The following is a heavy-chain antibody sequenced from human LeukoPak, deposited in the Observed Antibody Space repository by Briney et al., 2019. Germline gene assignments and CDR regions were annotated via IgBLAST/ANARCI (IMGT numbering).Heavy chain of an antibody. Sequence: GGSLRLSCTVSGFTFTNYVMHWVRQAPGKGLEGVAVISNDGVHKYYADSLKGRFTISRDNSKNILYLQINGLRSEDTAIYYCARDGQYSGSYRLQDFRGQGTLVTVSS. CDR1: GFTFTNYV. J-gene: IGHJ4*02. V-gene: IGHV3-30*03. CDR2: ISNDGVHK. D-gene: IGHD1-26*01. CDR3: ARDGQYSGSYRLQDF.